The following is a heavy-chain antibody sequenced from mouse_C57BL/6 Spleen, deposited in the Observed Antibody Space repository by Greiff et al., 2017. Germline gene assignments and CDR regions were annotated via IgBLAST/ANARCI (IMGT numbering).Heavy chain of an antibody. CDR2: IDPSDSYT. CDR1: GYTFTSYW. J-gene: IGHJ3*01. V-gene: IGHV1-69*01. D-gene: IGHD2-5*01. Sequence: VKLQQPGAELVMPGASVKLSCKASGYTFTSYWMHWVKQRPGQGLEWIGEIDPSDSYTNYNQKFKGKSTLTVDKSSSTAYMQLSSLTSEDSAVYYCARSESNYPAWFAYWGQGTLVTVSA. CDR3: ARSESNYPAWFAY.